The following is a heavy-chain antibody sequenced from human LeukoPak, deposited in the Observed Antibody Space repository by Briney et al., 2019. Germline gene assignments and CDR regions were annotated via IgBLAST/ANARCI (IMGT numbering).Heavy chain of an antibody. Sequence: GESLKISCKGSGYSFTSYWIGWVRQMPGKGLEWMGIIYPGDSDTRYSPSFQGQVTMSADKSISTAYLHWSSLKASDTAMYYCVIRYSGSYNDYWGQGTLVTVSS. J-gene: IGHJ4*02. CDR1: GYSFTSYW. CDR3: VIRYSGSYNDY. CDR2: IYPGDSDT. D-gene: IGHD1-26*01. V-gene: IGHV5-51*01.